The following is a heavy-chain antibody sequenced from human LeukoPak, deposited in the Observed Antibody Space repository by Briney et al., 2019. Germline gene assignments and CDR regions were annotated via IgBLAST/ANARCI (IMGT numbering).Heavy chain of an antibody. CDR2: ISSSGTTI. J-gene: IGHJ3*02. CDR1: GFTFDDYT. D-gene: IGHD1-1*01. CDR3: ARDMEPDAFDI. Sequence: PGGSLRLSCAASGFTFDDYTMHWVRQAPGKGLEWVSYISSSGTTIYYADSVKGRFTISRDNAKNSLYLQMNSLRAEDTAVYYCARDMEPDAFDIWGQGTMVTVSS. V-gene: IGHV3-48*03.